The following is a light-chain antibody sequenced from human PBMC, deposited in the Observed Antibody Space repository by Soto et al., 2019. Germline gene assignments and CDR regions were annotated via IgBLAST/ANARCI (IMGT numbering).Light chain of an antibody. CDR3: QVWDSSSDHYV. CDR2: DDS. CDR1: NIGSKS. J-gene: IGLJ1*01. Sequence: SYELTQPPSVSVAPGQTARITCGGNNIGSKSVHWYQQKPGQAPVLVVYDDSGRPSGIPERFSGSNSGNTATLTISRVEAGDEADYYCQVWDSSSDHYVFGNGTKVTVL. V-gene: IGLV3-21*02.